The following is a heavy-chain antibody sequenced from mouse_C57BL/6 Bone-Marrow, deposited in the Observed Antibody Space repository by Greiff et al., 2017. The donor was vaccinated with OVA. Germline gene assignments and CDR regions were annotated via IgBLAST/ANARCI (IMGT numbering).Heavy chain of an antibody. CDR2: IDPENGDT. CDR1: GFNIKDDY. Sequence: VQLQQSGAELVRPGASVKLSCTASGFNIKDDYMHWVKQRPEQGLEWIGWIDPENGDTEYASKFQGKATITADTSSNTAYLQLSSLTSEDTAVYYCTTGGYGSSWDWFAYWGQGTLVTVSA. D-gene: IGHD1-1*01. V-gene: IGHV14-4*01. CDR3: TTGGYGSSWDWFAY. J-gene: IGHJ3*01.